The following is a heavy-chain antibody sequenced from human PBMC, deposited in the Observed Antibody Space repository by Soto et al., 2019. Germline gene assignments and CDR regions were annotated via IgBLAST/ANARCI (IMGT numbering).Heavy chain of an antibody. D-gene: IGHD2-15*01. J-gene: IGHJ5*02. Sequence: QVQLVQSGAEVKKPGASVKVSCKASGYTFTSYDISWVRQAPGQGLEWMGWISTYNGNTHYAQKLQGRVTMTTDTATSTAYMELRSLRCDDTGVYYCARGFRVAANCWWFVTWGQGTLGIVSS. CDR1: GYTFTSYD. V-gene: IGHV1-18*01. CDR3: ARGFRVAANCWWFVT. CDR2: ISTYNGNT.